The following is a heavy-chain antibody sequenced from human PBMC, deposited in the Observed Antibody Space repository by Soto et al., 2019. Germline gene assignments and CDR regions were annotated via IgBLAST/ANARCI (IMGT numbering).Heavy chain of an antibody. D-gene: IGHD7-27*01. Sequence: GGSLRLSCAASGFTFSSYSMNWVRQAPGKGLEWVSSISSSSSYIYYADSVKGRFTISRDNAKNSLYLQMNSLRGEDTAVYYCAREGLGIEGSDAFDIWGQGTMVTVSS. J-gene: IGHJ3*02. CDR1: GFTFSSYS. CDR2: ISSSSSYI. CDR3: AREGLGIEGSDAFDI. V-gene: IGHV3-21*01.